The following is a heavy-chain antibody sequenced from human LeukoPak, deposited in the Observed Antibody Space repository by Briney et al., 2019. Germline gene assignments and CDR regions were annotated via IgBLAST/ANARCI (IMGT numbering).Heavy chain of an antibody. Sequence: PGGSLRLSCAASGFTFSSYAMSWVRQAPGKGLEWLANIKPDGSDKHYMASLKGRFTISRDNAKNSLYLQMNSLRTEDTAMYYCVGESRSVAGSCWGQGTLVTVSS. CDR2: IKPDGSDK. CDR3: VGESRSVAGSC. J-gene: IGHJ4*02. D-gene: IGHD6-19*01. CDR1: GFTFSSYA. V-gene: IGHV3-7*01.